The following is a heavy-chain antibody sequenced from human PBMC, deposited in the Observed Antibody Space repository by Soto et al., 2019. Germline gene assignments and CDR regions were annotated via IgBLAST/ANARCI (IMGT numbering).Heavy chain of an antibody. V-gene: IGHV3-48*02. J-gene: IGHJ5*02. CDR3: VRGATHGTWFDP. CDR2: ISGSGSTS. Sequence: EVQLVESGGGLVQPGGSLRLSCAASGLIFSTYNMNLVRQAPGKGLEWVADISGSGSTSYYADSVKGRFTISRDNDKNSLYLQMNRLRDEDTAVYYCVRGATHGTWFDPWGQGTLVTVSS. CDR1: GLIFSTYN.